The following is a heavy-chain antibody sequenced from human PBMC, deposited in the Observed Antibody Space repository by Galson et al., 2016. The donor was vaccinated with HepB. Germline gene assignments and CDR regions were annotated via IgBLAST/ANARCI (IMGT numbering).Heavy chain of an antibody. D-gene: IGHD3-10*01. CDR3: AKCLWGRGVYPFDP. Sequence: SLRLSCAASEFTFSSYAMNWVRQAPGKGLEWVSAISGSGGSTSYADAVKGRFTISRDNSKNTLYLHMNSLRAEDTAVYYCAKCLWGRGVYPFDPWGQGTLVTVSS. V-gene: IGHV3-23*01. CDR1: EFTFSSYA. J-gene: IGHJ5*02. CDR2: ISGSGGST.